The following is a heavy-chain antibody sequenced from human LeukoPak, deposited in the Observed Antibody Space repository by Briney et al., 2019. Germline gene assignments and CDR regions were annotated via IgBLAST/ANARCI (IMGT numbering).Heavy chain of an antibody. J-gene: IGHJ4*02. CDR2: ITSSDGST. CDR1: GLTFSRHA. V-gene: IGHV3-23*01. D-gene: IGHD3-10*01. Sequence: GGSLRLSCAASGLTFSRHAMTWVRQSPGKGLEWVSGITSSDGSTYYADSVKGRFTISRDNSKNTVFLQMNSLRAEDTAVYYCATRPPDDTYYGVFDYWGQGTLVTVSS. CDR3: ATRPPDDTYYGVFDY.